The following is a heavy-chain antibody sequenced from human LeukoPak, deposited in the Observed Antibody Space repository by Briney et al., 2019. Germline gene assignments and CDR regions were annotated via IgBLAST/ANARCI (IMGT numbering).Heavy chain of an antibody. J-gene: IGHJ4*02. Sequence: PSETLSLTCTVSGGSISSYYWSWIRQPPGKGLEWIGYIYYSGSTNYNPSLKSRVTISIDTSKNQFSLKLSSVTAADTAVYYCARGARYSDSWGQGTLVAVSS. V-gene: IGHV4-59*01. CDR2: IYYSGST. CDR1: GGSISSYY. CDR3: ARGARYSDS. D-gene: IGHD6-6*01.